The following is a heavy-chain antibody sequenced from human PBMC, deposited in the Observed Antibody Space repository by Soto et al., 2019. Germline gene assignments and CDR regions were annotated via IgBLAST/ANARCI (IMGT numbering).Heavy chain of an antibody. CDR3: ARHGVPAALRPHFYYYYGMDA. Sequence: PXATLSLTCTVCGGSISSSSYYWGWIRQPPGKGLEWIGSIYYSGSTYYNPSLKSRVTISVDTSKNQFSLKLSSVTAADTAVYYCARHGVPAALRPHFYYYYGMDASGHGTTVTVSS. CDR2: IYYSGST. J-gene: IGHJ6*02. D-gene: IGHD2-2*01. CDR1: GGSISSSSYY. V-gene: IGHV4-39*01.